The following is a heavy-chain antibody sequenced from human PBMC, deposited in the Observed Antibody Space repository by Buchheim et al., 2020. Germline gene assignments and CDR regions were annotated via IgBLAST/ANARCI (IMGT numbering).Heavy chain of an antibody. D-gene: IGHD1-14*01. J-gene: IGHJ4*02. V-gene: IGHV4-34*01. CDR3: ARDPGARRTLDY. Sequence: QVQLQQWGAGLLKPSETLSLTCAVYGGSFSDYYWNWIRQLPEKGLEWIGEIHQRGSTKYNPSLKSRATMPVAAPKNQFSLSVTSVTAADTAVYYCARDPGARRTLDYWGQGTL. CDR2: IHQRGST. CDR1: GGSFSDYY.